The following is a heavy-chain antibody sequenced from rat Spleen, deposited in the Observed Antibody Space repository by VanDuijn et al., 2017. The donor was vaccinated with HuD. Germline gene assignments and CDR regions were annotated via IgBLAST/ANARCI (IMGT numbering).Heavy chain of an antibody. CDR3: VREGGAY. Sequence: QVQLQQSGTELAKPGSSVKISCKASGYTFTSFYISWIKQTTGQALEWTGYISPGSGGTKYNEKFKGKATLTVDKSSSTAYMQLSSLTPVDTAVYYCVREGGAYWGQGTLVTVSS. CDR1: GYTFTSFY. J-gene: IGHJ3*01. V-gene: IGHV1-43*01. CDR2: ISPGSGGT. D-gene: IGHD1-11*01.